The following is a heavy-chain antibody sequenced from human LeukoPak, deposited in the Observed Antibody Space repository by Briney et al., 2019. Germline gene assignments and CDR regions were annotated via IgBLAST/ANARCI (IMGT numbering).Heavy chain of an antibody. Sequence: GGSLRLSCAASGFTFSSYAMSWVRQAPGKGLEWVSAISGSGGSTYYADSVKGRFTISRDNSKNTLYLQMNSLRAEDTAVYYCAKDVPRIADTYYYGSGSYYRSYWGQGTLVTVSS. V-gene: IGHV3-23*01. D-gene: IGHD3-10*01. CDR3: AKDVPRIADTYYYGSGSYYRSY. J-gene: IGHJ4*02. CDR1: GFTFSSYA. CDR2: ISGSGGST.